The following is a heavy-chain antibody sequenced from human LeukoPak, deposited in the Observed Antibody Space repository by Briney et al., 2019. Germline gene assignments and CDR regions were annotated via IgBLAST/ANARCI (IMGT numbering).Heavy chain of an antibody. V-gene: IGHV1-46*01. J-gene: IGHJ4*02. CDR2: INPSGGST. D-gene: IGHD2-21*02. Sequence: ASVNVSFKASGYTFTSYYMHWVRQAPGQGLEWMGIINPSGGSTSYAQKFQGRVTMTRDTSTSTVYMELSSLRSEDTAVYYCARATTGDPFDYWGQGTLVTVSS. CDR3: ARATTGDPFDY. CDR1: GYTFTSYY.